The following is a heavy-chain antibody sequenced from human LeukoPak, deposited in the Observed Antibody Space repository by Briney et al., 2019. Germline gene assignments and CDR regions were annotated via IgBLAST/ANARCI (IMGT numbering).Heavy chain of an antibody. CDR3: ARDHNIVVVTAIHGDAFDI. Sequence: GGSLRLSCVASGFTFSSYWMHWVRQAPGKGLVWVSRINSDGSSTSYADSVKGRFTISRDNAKNSLYLQMNSLRAEDTAVYYCARDHNIVVVTAIHGDAFDIWGQGTMVTVSS. V-gene: IGHV3-74*01. CDR1: GFTFSSYW. J-gene: IGHJ3*02. D-gene: IGHD2-21*02. CDR2: INSDGSST.